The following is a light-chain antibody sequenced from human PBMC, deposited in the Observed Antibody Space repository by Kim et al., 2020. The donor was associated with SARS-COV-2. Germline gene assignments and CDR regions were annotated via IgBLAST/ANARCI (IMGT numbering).Light chain of an antibody. CDR2: GSS. J-gene: IGKJ1*01. Sequence: SPGERATLSCRVSPDVGGTWLGWYKQKPGQAPRLLIYGSSTRATGIPDRFIGSGSGTEFTLTISRLEPEDFAVYYCQQYGDFRWTFGQGTKVDIK. CDR3: QQYGDFRWT. V-gene: IGKV3-20*01. CDR1: PDVGGTW.